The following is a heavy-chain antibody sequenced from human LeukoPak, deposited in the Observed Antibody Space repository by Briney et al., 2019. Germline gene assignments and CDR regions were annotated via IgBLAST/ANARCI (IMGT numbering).Heavy chain of an antibody. J-gene: IGHJ5*02. CDR3: ARGVTFRP. CDR1: GFTFSSYW. Sequence: QPGGSLRLSCAASGFTFSSYWMHWVRQAPGKGLVWVSRISSDGSSTSYADSVKGRFTISRDNAKNTLYLQMNSLRAEDTAVYYCARGVTFRPWGQGTLVTVSS. V-gene: IGHV3-74*01. D-gene: IGHD3-16*01. CDR2: ISSDGSST.